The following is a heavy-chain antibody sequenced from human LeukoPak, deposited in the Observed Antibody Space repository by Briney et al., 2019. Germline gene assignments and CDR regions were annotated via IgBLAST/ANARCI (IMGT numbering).Heavy chain of an antibody. J-gene: IGHJ6*03. CDR3: AREYGSGSYYYYMDV. D-gene: IGHD3-10*01. V-gene: IGHV4-30-2*01. CDR2: IYHSGST. CDR1: GGSISSGGYY. Sequence: SETLSLTCTVSGGSISSGGYYWSWIRQPPGKGLEWIGYIYHSGSTYYNPSLKSRVTISVDRSKNQFSLKLSSVTAADTAVYYCAREYGSGSYYYYMDVWGKGTTVTVSS.